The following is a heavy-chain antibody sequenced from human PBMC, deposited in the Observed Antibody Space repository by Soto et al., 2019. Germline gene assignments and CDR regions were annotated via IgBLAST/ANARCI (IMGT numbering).Heavy chain of an antibody. CDR3: ARGRVALGTEALDI. J-gene: IGHJ3*02. CDR1: GFTFSSYT. V-gene: IGHV3-23*01. D-gene: IGHD1-1*01. Sequence: GGSLRLSCAASGFTFSSYTMNWVRQAPGKGLEWVSGLSGSDGGTYYADSVKGRFTISRDISKNTLYLQMNSLRVEDTAVYYCARGRVALGTEALDIWGQGTMVTVSS. CDR2: LSGSDGGT.